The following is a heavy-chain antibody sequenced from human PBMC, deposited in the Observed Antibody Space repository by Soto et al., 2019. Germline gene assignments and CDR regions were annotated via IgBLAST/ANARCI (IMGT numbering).Heavy chain of an antibody. V-gene: IGHV4-30-4*01. D-gene: IGHD3-22*01. CDR1: VGSISSGDYY. CDR3: ARCYYYDRSGHFEY. J-gene: IGHJ4*02. CDR2: IYYSGST. Sequence: SETLSLTCTFSVGSISSGDYYCSWIRQPPWKGLEWIGYIYYSGSTYYNPSLKSRVTISVDTSKNQFSLKLSSVTAADTAVYYCARCYYYDRSGHFEYWGQGTLVIVS.